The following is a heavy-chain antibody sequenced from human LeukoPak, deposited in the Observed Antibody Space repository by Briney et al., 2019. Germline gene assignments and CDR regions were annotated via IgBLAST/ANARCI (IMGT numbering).Heavy chain of an antibody. J-gene: IGHJ4*02. D-gene: IGHD3-22*01. V-gene: IGHV4-31*03. CDR1: GGSISSGGYY. CDR2: IYYSGST. Sequence: SETLSLTCTVSGGSISSGGYYWSWIRQHPGKGLEWIGYIYYSGSTYYNPSLKSRVTISVDTSKNLFSLKLSSVTAADTAVYYCARGRGSGYLFDYWGQGTLVTVSS. CDR3: ARGRGSGYLFDY.